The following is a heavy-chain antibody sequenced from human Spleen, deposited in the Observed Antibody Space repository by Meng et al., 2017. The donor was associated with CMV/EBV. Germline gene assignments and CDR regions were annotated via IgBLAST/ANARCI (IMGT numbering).Heavy chain of an antibody. CDR1: GYTFTGYY. J-gene: IGHJ4*02. CDR2: INPNSGGT. D-gene: IGHD1-7*01. CDR3: ARGGGAGTTSFGY. Sequence: ASVKVSCKASGYTFTGYYIHWVRQAPGQGLEWMGWINPNSGGTNYAQKFQGRVTMTRDTSISTAYMELSRLRSDDTAVYYCARGGGAGTTSFGYWGQGTLVTVSS. V-gene: IGHV1-2*02.